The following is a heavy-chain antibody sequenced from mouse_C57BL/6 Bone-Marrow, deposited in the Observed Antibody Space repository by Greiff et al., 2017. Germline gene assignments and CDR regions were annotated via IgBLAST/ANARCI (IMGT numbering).Heavy chain of an antibody. CDR3: YTTVVPRDYFDY. D-gene: IGHD1-1*01. CDR2: IDPENGDT. CDR1: GFNIKDDY. V-gene: IGHV14-4*01. J-gene: IGHJ2*01. Sequence: VQLQQSGAELVRPGASVKLSCTASGFNIKDDYMHWVKQRPEQGLEWIGWIDPENGDTEYASKFQGKATITADTSANTAYLQLSSLTSEDTAVYYCYTTVVPRDYFDYWGQGTTLTVAS.